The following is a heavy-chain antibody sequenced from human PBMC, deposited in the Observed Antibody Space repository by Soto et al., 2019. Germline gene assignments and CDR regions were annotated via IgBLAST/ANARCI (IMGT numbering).Heavy chain of an antibody. D-gene: IGHD6-19*01. J-gene: IGHJ4*02. CDR3: ATALGSSGWFDY. CDR2: IRPHNGDT. V-gene: IGHV1-18*01. Sequence: QVPLVQSGPEVKNPGASVKVSCKASAYSSTIYGITWVRQAPGQGLEWMGWIRPHNGDTKYAQRFQGRVTMTTDPSTTTVFIDLRTLRSDDTAVYYCATALGSSGWFDYWGPGTLVTVPS. CDR1: AYSSTIYG.